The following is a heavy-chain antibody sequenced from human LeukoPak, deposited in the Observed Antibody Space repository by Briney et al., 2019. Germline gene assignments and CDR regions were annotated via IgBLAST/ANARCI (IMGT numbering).Heavy chain of an antibody. CDR2: IRSKGHGGTT. CDR1: GFTFGDYA. J-gene: IGHJ4*02. Sequence: GGSLRLSRSASGFTFGDYAMTWVRQAPGKGLEWVGLIRSKGHGGTTEYAASVKGRFTISRDDSNSTVYLQMNTLKTEDTAVYYCVRERYTSDQEYWGRGTLVTVSS. CDR3: VRERYTSDQEY. V-gene: IGHV3-49*04. D-gene: IGHD5-18*01.